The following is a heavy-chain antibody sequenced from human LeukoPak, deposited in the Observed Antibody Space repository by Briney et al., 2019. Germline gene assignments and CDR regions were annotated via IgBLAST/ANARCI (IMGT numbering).Heavy chain of an antibody. Sequence: SVKVSCKASGGSISSHPVSWVRQAPGQGFEWMGGIIPVFGTADYAQKFQGRITITADTSTSTVYMEWSGLRFEDTAVYFCATGDSGRGPFDYWGQGTLVTVSS. CDR1: GGSISSHP. D-gene: IGHD5-12*01. CDR3: ATGDSGRGPFDY. V-gene: IGHV1-69*06. J-gene: IGHJ4*02. CDR2: IIPVFGTA.